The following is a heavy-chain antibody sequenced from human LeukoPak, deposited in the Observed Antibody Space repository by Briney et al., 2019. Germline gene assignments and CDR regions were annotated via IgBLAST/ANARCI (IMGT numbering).Heavy chain of an antibody. CDR2: ISSSSSYI. CDR1: GFTFSSYS. D-gene: IGHD3-9*01. CDR3: ARDSSSGRAGYVFDY. Sequence: PGGSLRLSCAASGFTFSSYSMNWVRQAPGKGLEWVSSISSSSSYIYYADSVKGRFTISRDNAKNSLYLQMNSLRAEDTAVYYCARDSSSGRAGYVFDYWGQGTLVTISS. J-gene: IGHJ4*02. V-gene: IGHV3-21*01.